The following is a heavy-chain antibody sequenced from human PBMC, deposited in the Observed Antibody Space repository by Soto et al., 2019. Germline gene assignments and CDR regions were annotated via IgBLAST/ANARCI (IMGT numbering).Heavy chain of an antibody. V-gene: IGHV3-23*01. CDR2: ISGSGGST. Sequence: GGSLRLSCAASGFTFSSYAMSWVRQAPGKGLEWVSAISGSGGSTYYADSVKGRFTISRDNSKNTLYLQMNSLRAEDTAVYYCAEDQMSNYYDSSGPGSGWGQGTLVTVSS. D-gene: IGHD3-22*01. J-gene: IGHJ4*02. CDR1: GFTFSSYA. CDR3: AEDQMSNYYDSSGPGSG.